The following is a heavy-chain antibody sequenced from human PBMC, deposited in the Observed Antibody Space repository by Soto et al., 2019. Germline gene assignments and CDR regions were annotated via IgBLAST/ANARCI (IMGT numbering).Heavy chain of an antibody. Sequence: GGSLRLSCAASGFTFSSYSMNWVRQAPGKGLEWVSSISSSSSYIYYADSVKGRFTISRDNAKNSLYLQMNSLRAEDTAVYYCARDIGSSGSYSGFDYWGQGTLVTVSS. V-gene: IGHV3-21*01. CDR1: GFTFSSYS. CDR2: ISSSSSYI. D-gene: IGHD1-26*01. J-gene: IGHJ4*02. CDR3: ARDIGSSGSYSGFDY.